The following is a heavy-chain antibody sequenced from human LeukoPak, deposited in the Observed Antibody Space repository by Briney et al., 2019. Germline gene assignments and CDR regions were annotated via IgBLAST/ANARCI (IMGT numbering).Heavy chain of an antibody. Sequence: GASVKVSCKASGGTFSSYAISWVRQAPGQGLEWMGGIIPIFGTANYAQKFQGRVTITTDESTSTAYMELSSLRSEDTAVYYCARVARKYQLRFDYWGQGTLVTVSS. CDR2: IIPIFGTA. D-gene: IGHD2-2*01. CDR3: ARVARKYQLRFDY. J-gene: IGHJ4*02. V-gene: IGHV1-69*05. CDR1: GGTFSSYA.